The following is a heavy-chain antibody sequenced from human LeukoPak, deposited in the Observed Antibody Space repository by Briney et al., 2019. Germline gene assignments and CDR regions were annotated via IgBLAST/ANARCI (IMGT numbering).Heavy chain of an antibody. D-gene: IGHD6-19*01. V-gene: IGHV3-33*01. CDR1: GFTFSSYG. J-gene: IGHJ6*03. CDR2: IWYDGSNK. Sequence: PGRSLRLSCAASGFTFSSYGMHWVRQAPGKGLEWVAVIWYDGSNKYYADSVKGRFTISRDNSKNTLYLQMNSLRAEDTAVYYCARGSIAVAGTAYYYYYMDVWGKGTTVTVSS. CDR3: ARGSIAVAGTAYYYYYMDV.